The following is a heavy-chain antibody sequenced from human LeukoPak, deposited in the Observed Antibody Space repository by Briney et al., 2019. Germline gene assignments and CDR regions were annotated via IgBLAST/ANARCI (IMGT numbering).Heavy chain of an antibody. J-gene: IGHJ5*02. V-gene: IGHV1-24*01. CDR3: ARATIFGVVTAWFDP. D-gene: IGHD3-3*01. CDR1: GYTLTELS. CDR2: FDPEDGET. Sequence: ASVKVSCKVSGYTLTELSMHWVRQAPGKGLEWMGGFDPEDGETIYAQKFQGRVTMTRDTSTSTVYMELSSLRSEDTAVYYCARATIFGVVTAWFDPWGQGTLVTVSS.